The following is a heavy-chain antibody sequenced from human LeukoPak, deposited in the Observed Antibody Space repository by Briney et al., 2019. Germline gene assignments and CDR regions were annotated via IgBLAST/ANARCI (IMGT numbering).Heavy chain of an antibody. CDR3: ARGYYTSTSCSFDP. J-gene: IGHJ5*02. D-gene: IGHD2-2*01. V-gene: IGHV1-8*03. Sequence: ASVKVSCKASAYTFSNYDINWVRQATGQGLEWMGWMNPHSGNTGYAQKFQGRITITRNTSISTAYMELSSLRSEDTAVYYCARGYYTSTSCSFDPWGQGTLVTVSS. CDR1: AYTFSNYD. CDR2: MNPHSGNT.